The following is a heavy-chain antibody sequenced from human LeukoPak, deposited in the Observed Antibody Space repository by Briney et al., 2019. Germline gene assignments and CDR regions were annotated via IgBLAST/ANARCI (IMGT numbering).Heavy chain of an antibody. Sequence: SETLSLTCTVSGGSISSSSYYWGWIRQPPGKGLEWIGSIYYSGSTYYNPSLKSRVTISVDTSKSQFSLKLSSVTAADTAVYYCASIRLGYCSSTSCSRWGYYFDYWGQGTLVTVSS. CDR2: IYYSGST. D-gene: IGHD2-2*01. V-gene: IGHV4-39*01. CDR1: GGSISSSSYY. CDR3: ASIRLGYCSSTSCSRWGYYFDY. J-gene: IGHJ4*02.